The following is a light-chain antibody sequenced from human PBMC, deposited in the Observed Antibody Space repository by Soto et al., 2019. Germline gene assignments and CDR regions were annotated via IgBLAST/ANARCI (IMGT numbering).Light chain of an antibody. V-gene: IGLV2-14*01. CDR2: DVS. Sequence: QSVLTQPASVSGSPGQSITISCTGTSSDVGGYNYVSWYQQHPGKAPNLMIYDVSDRPSGVSNRFSGSKSGNTASLTISGLQAEDEADYYCSSYTSSSTLVFGGGTKVTV. CDR3: SSYTSSSTLV. J-gene: IGLJ2*01. CDR1: SSDVGGYNY.